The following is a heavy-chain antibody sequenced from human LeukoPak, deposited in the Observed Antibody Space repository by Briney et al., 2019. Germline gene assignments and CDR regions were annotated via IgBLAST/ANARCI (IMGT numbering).Heavy chain of an antibody. CDR1: GFTFSNYA. CDR2: ISYDGSSA. CDR3: ARQHSETDELFDY. V-gene: IGHV3-30-3*01. J-gene: IGHJ4*02. Sequence: GGSLRLSCAASGFTFSNYAMHWVRQAPGKGLEWVAVISYDGSSAYYADSVKGRITFSRDNSKNTLYLQANSLRGEDTAVYYCARQHSETDELFDYWGQGTLVTVSS. D-gene: IGHD1-26*01.